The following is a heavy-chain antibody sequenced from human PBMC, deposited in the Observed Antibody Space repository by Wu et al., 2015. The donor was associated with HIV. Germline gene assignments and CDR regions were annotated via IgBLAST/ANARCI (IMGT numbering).Heavy chain of an antibody. CDR1: GYTFTSYD. Sequence: QVQLVQSGAEVKKPGASVKVSCKASGYTFTSYDINWVRQATGQGLEWMGWMNPRSGNTGYAQKFQGRVTMTRDTSISTANMELSSLRSEDTAVYYCARQRAYTSGWYIFDYWGQERLVTVSS. V-gene: IGHV1-8*01. D-gene: IGHD6-19*01. CDR2: MNPRSGNT. J-gene: IGHJ4*02. CDR3: ARQRAYTSGWYIFDY.